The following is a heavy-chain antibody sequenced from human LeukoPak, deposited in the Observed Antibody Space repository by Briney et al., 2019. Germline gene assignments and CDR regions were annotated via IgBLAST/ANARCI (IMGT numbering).Heavy chain of an antibody. CDR2: FDPEDGET. CDR1: GYTLTELS. CDR3: ASVGQWLVSDY. Sequence: ASVKVSCKLSGYTLTELSMHWVRQAPGKGREWMGGFDPEDGETIYAQKLQGRVTMTEDTSTDTAYMELSRLRSEDTAVYYCASVGQWLVSDYWGQGTLVTVSS. J-gene: IGHJ4*02. D-gene: IGHD6-19*01. V-gene: IGHV1-24*01.